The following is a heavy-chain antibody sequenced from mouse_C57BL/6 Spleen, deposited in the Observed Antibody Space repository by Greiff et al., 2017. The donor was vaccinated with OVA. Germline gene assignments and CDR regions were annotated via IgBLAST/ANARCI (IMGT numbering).Heavy chain of an antibody. V-gene: IGHV5-16*01. Sequence: EVKVVESEGGLVQPGSSMKLSCTASGFTFSDYYMAWVRQVPEKGLEWVANINYDGSSTYYLDSLKSRFIISRDNAKNILYLQMSSLKSEDTATYYCARGLLLREYYFDYWGQGTTLTVSS. D-gene: IGHD1-1*01. CDR3: ARGLLLREYYFDY. J-gene: IGHJ2*01. CDR1: GFTFSDYY. CDR2: INYDGSST.